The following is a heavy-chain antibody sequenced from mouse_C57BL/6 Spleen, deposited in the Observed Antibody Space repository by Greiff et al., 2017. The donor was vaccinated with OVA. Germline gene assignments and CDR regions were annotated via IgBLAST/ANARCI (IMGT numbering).Heavy chain of an antibody. V-gene: IGHV2-2*01. CDR1: GFSLNSYG. CDR2: IWRGGST. J-gene: IGHJ1*03. CDR3: ARTKSNGYFDV. Sequence: VQLQESGPGLVQPSQSLSITCTVSGFSLNSYGVHWVRQSPGKGLEWLGVIWRGGSTDYNAAFISRLSISKENSKSHVFFKMNRLQADDTAIYYRARTKSNGYFDVWGTGTTVTVSS. D-gene: IGHD2-5*01.